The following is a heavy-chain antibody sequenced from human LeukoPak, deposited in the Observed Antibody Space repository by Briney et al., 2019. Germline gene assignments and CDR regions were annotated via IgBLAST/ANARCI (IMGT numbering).Heavy chain of an antibody. Sequence: ASVKVSCKASGYTFTSYDINWVRQATGQRLEWMGWMNPNSGNTGYAQKFQGRVTMTRNTSMSTAYMELSSLRSEDTAVYYCARGYDSSGYFPDYWGQGTLVTVSS. CDR1: GYTFTSYD. J-gene: IGHJ4*02. CDR3: ARGYDSSGYFPDY. V-gene: IGHV1-8*01. CDR2: MNPNSGNT. D-gene: IGHD3-22*01.